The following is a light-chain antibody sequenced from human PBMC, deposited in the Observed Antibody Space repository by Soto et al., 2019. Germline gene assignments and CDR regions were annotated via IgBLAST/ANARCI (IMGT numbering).Light chain of an antibody. CDR1: SSDFAIYNS. Sequence: QSVLTQPASVSGSPGQSITLLCTGTSSDFAIYNSVSWYQQHPGKAPKLMIHDVTNRPSGVSGRFSGSRSGNTASLTISGLQAEDEADYFCSSFTSSSSCVFGPGTKVTVL. J-gene: IGLJ1*01. CDR2: DVT. CDR3: SSFTSSSSCV. V-gene: IGLV2-14*01.